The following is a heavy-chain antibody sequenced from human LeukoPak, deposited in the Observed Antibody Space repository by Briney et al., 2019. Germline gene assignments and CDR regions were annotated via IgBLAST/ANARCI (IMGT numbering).Heavy chain of an antibody. Sequence: ASVKVSCKASGYTFTGYYMHWVRQAPGQGLEWMGWINPNSGGTNYAQKFQGRVTMTRDTSISTAYMELSRLRSDDMAVYYCAREDIVVVPAAMMAWFDPWGQGTLVTVSS. CDR2: INPNSGGT. CDR1: GYTFTGYY. V-gene: IGHV1-2*02. D-gene: IGHD2-2*01. J-gene: IGHJ5*02. CDR3: AREDIVVVPAAMMAWFDP.